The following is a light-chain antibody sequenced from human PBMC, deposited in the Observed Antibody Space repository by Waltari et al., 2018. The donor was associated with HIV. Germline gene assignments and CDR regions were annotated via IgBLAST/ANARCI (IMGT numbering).Light chain of an antibody. Sequence: DIQMTQSPSSLSASIGDRVPITCRASQTISNHLNWYQQKPGQAPKFLIYHASNLQNGVPPRFSGSGSGTDFTLTITSLQPEDFATYYCQQSHSIPRTFGQGTTVEI. J-gene: IGKJ1*01. V-gene: IGKV1-39*01. CDR3: QQSHSIPRT. CDR1: QTISNH. CDR2: HAS.